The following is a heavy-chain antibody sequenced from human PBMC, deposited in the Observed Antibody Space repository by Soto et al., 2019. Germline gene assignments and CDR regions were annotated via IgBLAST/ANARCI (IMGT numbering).Heavy chain of an antibody. CDR3: AKVLSKNYYYPFDF. J-gene: IGHJ4*02. CDR2: ISGGSSVT. V-gene: IGHV3-23*01. D-gene: IGHD3-10*01. Sequence: VGSLRLSCTASGFTFSDYAMTWVRQAPGKGLEWVSTISGGSSVTYYGDSVKGRFTISRDNAKKTLFLQLNRLSAEDTATYYCAKVLSKNYYYPFDFWGQGTQVTVSS. CDR1: GFTFSDYA.